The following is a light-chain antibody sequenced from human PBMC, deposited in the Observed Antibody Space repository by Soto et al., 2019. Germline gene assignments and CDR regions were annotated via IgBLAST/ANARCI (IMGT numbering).Light chain of an antibody. V-gene: IGKV3-11*01. CDR1: QSITSY. CDR2: DAA. CDR3: RMRTDRPPLT. J-gene: IGKJ5*01. Sequence: EIVLTHSPDTLSLSPGDRATLSCSASQSITSYLACYQQKPGESPRLLIYDAANRATGIPARFSGSGSGTNFTLTISSLEPDDVAVYYCRMRTDRPPLTFGQGTRLEIK.